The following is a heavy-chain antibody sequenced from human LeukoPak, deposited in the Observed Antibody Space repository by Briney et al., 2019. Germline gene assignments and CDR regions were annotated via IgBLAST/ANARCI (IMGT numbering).Heavy chain of an antibody. D-gene: IGHD1-26*01. J-gene: IGHJ4*02. CDR3: VRASGIVGSTMYFDS. CDR1: GFSFSNYA. Sequence: QPGGSLRLSCLASGFSFSNYAIHWVRQAPGKGLEYVSAITTDGVSTFYAGSVKGRFTISRDNSKNTLSLQMSSLRPEDTAVYYCVRASGIVGSTMYFDSWGQGTLVTVSS. V-gene: IGHV3-64D*09. CDR2: ITTDGVST.